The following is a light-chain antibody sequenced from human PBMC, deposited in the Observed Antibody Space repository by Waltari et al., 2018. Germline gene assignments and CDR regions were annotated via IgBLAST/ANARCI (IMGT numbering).Light chain of an antibody. V-gene: IGLV1-51*01. Sequence: QSVLTQPPSVSAAPGKKVTISCSESSPNIGGNFLCWYQQFPGTATRLLIYETNKLPSGTPDRFSGSQSGTAVALATAGLRPGDEADYYCGTWYNILSAAVFGGGTRLTVL. CDR2: ETN. J-gene: IGLJ3*02. CDR3: GTWYNILSAAV. CDR1: SPNIGGNF.